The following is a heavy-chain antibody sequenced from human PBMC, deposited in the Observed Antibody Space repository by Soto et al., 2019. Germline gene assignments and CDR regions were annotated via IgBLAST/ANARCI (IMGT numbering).Heavy chain of an antibody. CDR1: GFTFSSYG. Sequence: QVQLVESGGGVVQPGRSLRLSCAASGFTFSSYGMHWVRQAPGKGLEWVAVIWYDGSNKYYADSVKGRFTISRDNSKNTLYLQMNSLRAEDTAVYYCARDRYSSSWLLDYWGQGTLVTVSS. CDR3: ARDRYSSSWLLDY. D-gene: IGHD6-13*01. CDR2: IWYDGSNK. J-gene: IGHJ4*02. V-gene: IGHV3-33*01.